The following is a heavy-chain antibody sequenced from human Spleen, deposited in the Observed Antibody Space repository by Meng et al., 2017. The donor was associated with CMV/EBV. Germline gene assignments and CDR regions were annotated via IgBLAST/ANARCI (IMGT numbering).Heavy chain of an antibody. CDR1: SFSSSGFY. CDR3: ARFHSPRNMAARPHFDS. D-gene: IGHD6-6*01. CDR2: MYYSGTS. Sequence: SFSSSGFYWGWIRQPPGKGLEWIGSMYYSGTSYYNMSLKGRVTMSVDTSKSQFSLKLSSVTATDTAVYFCARFHSPRNMAARPHFDSWGQGILVTVSS. J-gene: IGHJ4*02. V-gene: IGHV4-39*01.